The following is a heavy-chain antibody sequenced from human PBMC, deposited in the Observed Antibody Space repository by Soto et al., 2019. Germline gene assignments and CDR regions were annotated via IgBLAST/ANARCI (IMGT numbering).Heavy chain of an antibody. V-gene: IGHV3-30-3*01. Sequence: GGSLRLSCAASGFTFSSYAMHWVRQAPGKGLEWVAVISYDGSNKYYADSVKGRFTISRDNSKNTLYLQMNSLRAEDTAVYYCARDRYSGSYLGGYYFDYWGQGTQVTVSS. CDR2: ISYDGSNK. D-gene: IGHD1-26*01. J-gene: IGHJ4*02. CDR3: ARDRYSGSYLGGYYFDY. CDR1: GFTFSSYA.